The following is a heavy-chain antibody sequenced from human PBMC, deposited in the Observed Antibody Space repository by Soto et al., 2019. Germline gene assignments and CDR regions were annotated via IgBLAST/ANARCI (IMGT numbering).Heavy chain of an antibody. V-gene: IGHV3-30-3*01. CDR2: ISSDENIK. J-gene: IGHJ3*02. CDR1: GFTFSNYP. CDR3: VRDHSLLMIERRGFGI. Sequence: GGSLRLSCAASGFTFSNYPMHWVRQAPGEGLEWVALISSDENIKTYTDSVKGRFTISRDNSKSTLSLQMSSLSAEDSAVYYCVRDHSLLMIERRGFGIWGLGTVVTVSS. D-gene: IGHD3-22*01.